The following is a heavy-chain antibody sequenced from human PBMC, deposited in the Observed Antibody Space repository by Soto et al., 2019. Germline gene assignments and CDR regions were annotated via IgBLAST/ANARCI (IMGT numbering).Heavy chain of an antibody. CDR3: AMFGGWSGGRSGMEV. J-gene: IGHJ6*04. V-gene: IGHV3-72*01. CDR2: IRRKANSYTT. CDR1: GLIFSDYH. D-gene: IGHD6-19*01. Sequence: EVQLLESGGGLVQPGGSLRLSCAASGLIFSDYHMDWVRQAPGKGLEWVGRIRRKANSYTTEYAASVKGRFTISSYDAKNSLYLQMNSLKSADTAGFCCAMFGGWSGGRSGMEVWGKGNKVTFSS.